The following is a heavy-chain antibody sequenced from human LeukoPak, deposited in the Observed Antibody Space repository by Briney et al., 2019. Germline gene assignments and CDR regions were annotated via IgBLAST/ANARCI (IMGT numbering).Heavy chain of an antibody. Sequence: SETLSLTCAVSGGSISSSNWWSWVRQPPGKGLEWIGEIYHSGSTNYNPSLKSRVTISVDTSKNQFSLKLSSVTAADTAVYYCAGVGVLLWFGPWGQGTLVTVSS. CDR1: GGSISSSNW. D-gene: IGHD3-10*01. V-gene: IGHV4-4*02. CDR2: IYHSGST. J-gene: IGHJ5*02. CDR3: AGVGVLLWFGP.